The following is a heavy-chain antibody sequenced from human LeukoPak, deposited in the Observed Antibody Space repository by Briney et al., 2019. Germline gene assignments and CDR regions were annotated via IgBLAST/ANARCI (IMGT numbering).Heavy chain of an antibody. Sequence: GGPLRLSCAASGFTFSSYEMNWVRQAPGKGLEWVSYISSSGSTIYYADSVKGRFTISRDNAKNSLYLQMNSLRAEDTAVYYCARDSCRGGSCYSDYWGQGTLVTVSS. CDR2: ISSSGSTI. V-gene: IGHV3-48*03. CDR1: GFTFSSYE. J-gene: IGHJ4*02. D-gene: IGHD2-15*01. CDR3: ARDSCRGGSCYSDY.